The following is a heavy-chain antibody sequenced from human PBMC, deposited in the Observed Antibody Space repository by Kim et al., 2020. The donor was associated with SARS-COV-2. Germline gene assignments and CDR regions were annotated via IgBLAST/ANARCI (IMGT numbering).Heavy chain of an antibody. CDR3: ARSQSDQLLYENWFDP. Sequence: SETLSLTCTVSGGSISSYYWSWIRQPPGKGLEWIGYIYYSGSTNYNPSLKSRVTISVDTSKNQFSLKLSSVTAADTAVYYCARSQSDQLLYENWFDPWGQGTLVTVSS. D-gene: IGHD2-2*02. J-gene: IGHJ5*02. V-gene: IGHV4-59*08. CDR2: IYYSGST. CDR1: GGSISSYY.